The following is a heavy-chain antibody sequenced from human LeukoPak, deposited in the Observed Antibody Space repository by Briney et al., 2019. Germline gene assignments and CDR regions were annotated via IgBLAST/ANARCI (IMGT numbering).Heavy chain of an antibody. Sequence: PGGSLRLSCAGSGFTFVTSWMAWVRQAPGRGLEGVANINPDGSHKDHADSVKGRFTISRDNAQKSVYLQMNSLRAEDTAVYYCARDPLNGALDYWGQGVLVTVSS. CDR3: ARDPLNGALDY. D-gene: IGHD2-8*01. CDR2: INPDGSHK. V-gene: IGHV3-7*01. CDR1: GFTFVTSW. J-gene: IGHJ4*02.